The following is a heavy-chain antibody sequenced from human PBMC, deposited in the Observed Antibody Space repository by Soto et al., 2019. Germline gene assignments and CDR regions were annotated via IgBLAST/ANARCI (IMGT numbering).Heavy chain of an antibody. V-gene: IGHV3-7*01. Sequence: GGSLRLSCAASGFTFSSYWMSWVRQAPGKGLEWVANIKQDGSENYYVDSVKGRFTISRDNAKNTLYLQVNSLRVEDTAVYYCARGGYTGHPPFDYWGRGTLVTVSS. CDR3: ARGGYTGHPPFDY. CDR2: IKQDGSEN. D-gene: IGHD5-18*01. CDR1: GFTFSSYW. J-gene: IGHJ4*02.